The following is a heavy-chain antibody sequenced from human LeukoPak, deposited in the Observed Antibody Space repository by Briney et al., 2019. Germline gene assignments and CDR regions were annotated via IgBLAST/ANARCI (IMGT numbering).Heavy chain of an antibody. D-gene: IGHD3-3*01. CDR2: IIPIFGTA. J-gene: IGHJ5*02. CDR1: GGTFSSYA. Sequence: GASVKVSCKASGGTFSSYAISWVRQAPGQGLEWMGGIIPIFGTANYAQKFQGRVTITADESTSTAYMKLSSLRSEDTAVYYCARCYDLWSGYYRWFDPWGQGTLVTVSS. V-gene: IGHV1-69*13. CDR3: ARCYDLWSGYYRWFDP.